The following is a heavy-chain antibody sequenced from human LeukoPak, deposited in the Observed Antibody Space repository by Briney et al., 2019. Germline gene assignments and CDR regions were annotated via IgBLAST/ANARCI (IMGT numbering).Heavy chain of an antibody. CDR3: AKGYCSSTSCPTDY. CDR1: GFTFSSYG. Sequence: PGGSLRLSCAASGFTFSSYGMSWVRQAPGKGLEWVSAISGSGGSTYYADSVKGRFTISRDNSKNTLYLQMNSLRAEDTAVYYCAKGYCSSTSCPTDYWGQGTLVTVSS. V-gene: IGHV3-23*01. CDR2: ISGSGGST. D-gene: IGHD2-2*01. J-gene: IGHJ4*02.